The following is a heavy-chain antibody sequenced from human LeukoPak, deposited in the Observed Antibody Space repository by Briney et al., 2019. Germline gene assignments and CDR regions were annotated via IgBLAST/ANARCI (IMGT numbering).Heavy chain of an antibody. CDR2: ISSSSSYT. J-gene: IGHJ4*02. CDR1: GFTFSDYY. CDR3: ARTRGYGYGYVY. Sequence: GGSLRLSCAASGFTFSDYYMSWIRQAPGKGLEWVSYISSSSSYTNYADSVKGRFTISRDNAKNSLYLQMNSLRAEDTAVYYCARTRGYGYGYVYWGQGTLVTVSS. D-gene: IGHD5-18*01. V-gene: IGHV3-11*03.